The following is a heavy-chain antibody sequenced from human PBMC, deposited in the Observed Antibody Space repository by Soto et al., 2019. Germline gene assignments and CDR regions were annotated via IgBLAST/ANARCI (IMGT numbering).Heavy chain of an antibody. D-gene: IGHD3-22*01. CDR1: GGSISSGDYY. Sequence: SETLSLTCTVSGGSISSGDYYWSWIRQPPGKGLEWIGYIYYSGSTYYNPSLKSRVTISVDTSKNQFSLKLSSVTAADTAVYYCARTASDYYDSSGYYYPNWFDPWGRGTLVTVSS. CDR3: ARTASDYYDSSGYYYPNWFDP. V-gene: IGHV4-30-4*01. CDR2: IYYSGST. J-gene: IGHJ5*02.